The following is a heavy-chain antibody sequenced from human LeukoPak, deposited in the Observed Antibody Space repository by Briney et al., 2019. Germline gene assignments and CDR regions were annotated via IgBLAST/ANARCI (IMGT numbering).Heavy chain of an antibody. Sequence: GASVKVSCKAPGYTFTTYGISWVRQAPGRGLEWMGWISTYNGNTNYAQKFRGRVTMTADTSTSTVYMELRSLRADDTAVYYCARNALPYAFDIWGQGTMVTVSS. V-gene: IGHV1-18*01. CDR2: ISTYNGNT. J-gene: IGHJ3*02. CDR3: ARNALPYAFDI. CDR1: GYTFTTYG. D-gene: IGHD1-1*01.